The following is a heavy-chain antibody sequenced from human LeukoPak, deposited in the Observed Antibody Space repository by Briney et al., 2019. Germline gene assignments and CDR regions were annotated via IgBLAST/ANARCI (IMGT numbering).Heavy chain of an antibody. CDR2: INPNSGGT. V-gene: IGHV1-2*02. Sequence: GASVKVSCKASGYTFTGYYMHWVRQAPGQGLEWMGWINPNSGGTNYAQKFQGRVTMTRETSISTAYMELSRLRPDDTAVYYCVPMIVVVIWGQGTLVTVSS. CDR3: VPMIVVVI. D-gene: IGHD3-22*01. CDR1: GYTFTGYY. J-gene: IGHJ4*02.